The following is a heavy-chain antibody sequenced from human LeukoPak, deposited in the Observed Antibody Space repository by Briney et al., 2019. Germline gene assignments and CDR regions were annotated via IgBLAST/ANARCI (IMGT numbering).Heavy chain of an antibody. Sequence: GASVKVSCKASGYSFNSHGIIWVRQAPGQGLEWMGWISGHNGNTNYAQDFQGRVTTTTDTSTSISYMELSSLTSDDTAVYYCARSPGYCSGDCYWGNYFDNWGQGTLVTVSS. V-gene: IGHV1-18*01. D-gene: IGHD2-21*01. CDR3: ARSPGYCSGDCYWGNYFDN. CDR1: GYSFNSHG. J-gene: IGHJ4*02. CDR2: ISGHNGNT.